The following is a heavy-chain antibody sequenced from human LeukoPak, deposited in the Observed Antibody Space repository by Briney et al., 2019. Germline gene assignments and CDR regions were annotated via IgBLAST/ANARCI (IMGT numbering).Heavy chain of an antibody. CDR2: IYDNGYT. D-gene: IGHD3-22*01. V-gene: IGHV3-53*01. CDR3: TRDSYDFDSNGSVDI. CDR1: GLTVNRNY. J-gene: IGHJ3*02. Sequence: GGSLRLSCAVSGLTVNRNYMSWVCQAPGQGLEWVSVIYDNGYTYYADSVKGRFTISRDDAKSTLYLQMNSLRVEDTAVYYCTRDSYDFDSNGSVDIWGQGTMVTVSS.